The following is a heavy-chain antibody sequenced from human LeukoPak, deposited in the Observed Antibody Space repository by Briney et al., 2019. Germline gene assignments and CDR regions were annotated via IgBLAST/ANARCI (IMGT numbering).Heavy chain of an antibody. CDR1: DYSISSGYGYY. V-gene: IGHV4-38-2*02. D-gene: IGHD6-19*01. Sequence: PSETLSLTCTVSDYSISSGYGYYWGWIRQPPGKGLEWIGNIYHSGITYYNHFNSSLKSRVTISIDTSKNQFSLRLTSVTAADTAVYYCARDSGWYYVWGQGTLVTVSS. J-gene: IGHJ4*02. CDR2: IYHSGIT. CDR3: ARDSGWYYV.